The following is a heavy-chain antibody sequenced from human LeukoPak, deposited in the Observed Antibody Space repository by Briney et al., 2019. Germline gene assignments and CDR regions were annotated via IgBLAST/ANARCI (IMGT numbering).Heavy chain of an antibody. Sequence: SGTLSLTCTVSGGSISSYYWSWIRQPPGKGLEWIGYIYYSGSTNYNPSLKSRVTISVDTSKNQFSLKLSSVTAADTAVYYCARDVVDTAMVDWGQGTLVTVSS. CDR1: GGSISSYY. V-gene: IGHV4-59*01. CDR2: IYYSGST. CDR3: ARDVVDTAMVD. J-gene: IGHJ4*02. D-gene: IGHD5-18*01.